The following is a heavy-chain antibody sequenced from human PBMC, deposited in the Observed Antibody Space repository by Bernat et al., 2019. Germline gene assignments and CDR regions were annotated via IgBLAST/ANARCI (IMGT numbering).Heavy chain of an antibody. V-gene: IGHV4-59*05. D-gene: IGHD6-19*01. Sequence: QVQLRESGPGLVKPSETLSLTCTVSGGFISSHYWSWIRQPPGKGLEWIGSIYYSGSTYYNPSLKSRVTISVDTSKNQFSLKLSSVTAADTAVYYCARWAVAGGGYWGQGTLVTVSS. CDR2: IYYSGST. CDR1: GGFISSHY. J-gene: IGHJ4*02. CDR3: ARWAVAGGGY.